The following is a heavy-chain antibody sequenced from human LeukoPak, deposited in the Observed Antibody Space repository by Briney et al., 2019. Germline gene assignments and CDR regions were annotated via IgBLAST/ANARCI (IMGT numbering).Heavy chain of an antibody. CDR2: INPNSGGT. Sequence: ASVKVSCKASGYTFTGYYMHWVRQAPGQGLEWMGWINPNSGGTNYAQKFQGRVTMTRDTSTSTVYMELSSLRSEDTAVYYCARDSRLTFLGDIVLMVYAFSPYWFDPWGQGTLVTVSS. CDR3: ARDSRLTFLGDIVLMVYAFSPYWFDP. D-gene: IGHD2-8*01. J-gene: IGHJ5*02. V-gene: IGHV1-2*02. CDR1: GYTFTGYY.